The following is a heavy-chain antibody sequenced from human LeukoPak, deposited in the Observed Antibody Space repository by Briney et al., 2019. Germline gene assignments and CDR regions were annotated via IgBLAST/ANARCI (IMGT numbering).Heavy chain of an antibody. J-gene: IGHJ4*02. V-gene: IGHV4-34*01. CDR3: ARSPPRYYDFWSGYPHVYYFDY. Sequence: PSETLSLTCAVYGGSFSGYYWSWIRQPPGKGLEWSGEINHSGSTNYNPSLKSRVTISVDTSKNQFSLKLSSVTAADTAVYYCARSPPRYYDFWSGYPHVYYFDYWGQGTLVTVSS. CDR2: INHSGST. CDR1: GGSFSGYY. D-gene: IGHD3-3*01.